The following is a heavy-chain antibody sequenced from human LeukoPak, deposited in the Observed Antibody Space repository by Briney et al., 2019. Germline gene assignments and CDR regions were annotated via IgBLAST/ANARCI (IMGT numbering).Heavy chain of an antibody. J-gene: IGHJ3*02. CDR2: IYYSGST. V-gene: IGHV4-39*07. CDR1: GGSISSSSYY. D-gene: IGHD3/OR15-3a*01. Sequence: SETLSLTCTVSGGSISSSSYYWGWIRQPPGKGLEWIGSIYYSGSTYYNPSLKSRVTISVDTSKNQFSLKLSSVTAADTAVYYCARDCPPFITQDWLLDAFDIWGQGTMVTVSS. CDR3: ARDCPPFITQDWLLDAFDI.